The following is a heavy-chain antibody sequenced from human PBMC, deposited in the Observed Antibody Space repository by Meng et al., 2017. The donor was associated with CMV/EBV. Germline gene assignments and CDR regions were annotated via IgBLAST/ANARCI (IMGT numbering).Heavy chain of an antibody. CDR3: ARDRGNSGHWFDP. J-gene: IGHJ5*02. CDR2: ISSSSSYI. D-gene: IGHD4-23*01. V-gene: IGHV3-21*01. CDR1: GFTFSSYS. Sequence: GGSLRLSCAASGFTFSSYSMNWVRQAPGKGLEWVSSISSSSSYIYYADSVKGRFTISRDNAKNSLYLQMNSLRAEDTAVYYCARDRGNSGHWFDPWGQGTLVIVSS.